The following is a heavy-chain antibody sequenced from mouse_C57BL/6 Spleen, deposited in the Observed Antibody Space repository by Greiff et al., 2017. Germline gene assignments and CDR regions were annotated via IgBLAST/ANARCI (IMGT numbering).Heavy chain of an antibody. D-gene: IGHD6-5*01. V-gene: IGHV1-61*01. J-gene: IGHJ4*01. CDR1: GYPFTSFW. CDR3: ARLLYYYAMDY. CDR2: IYPSDSET. Sequence: QVQLQQPGAELVRPGSSVKLSCKASGYPFTSFWMDWVKKRPGQGLEWIGNIYPSDSETHYNQKFKDKATLTVDKSSSTAYMQLSSLTSEDSAVYYCARLLYYYAMDYWGQGTSVTVSS.